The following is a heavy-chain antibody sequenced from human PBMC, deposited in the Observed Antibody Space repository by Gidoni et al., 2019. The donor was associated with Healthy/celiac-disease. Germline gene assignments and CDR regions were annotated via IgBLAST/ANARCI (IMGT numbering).Heavy chain of an antibody. J-gene: IGHJ4*02. V-gene: IGHV3-21*01. CDR3: ARTGSPYGDGFYYFDY. D-gene: IGHD4-17*01. Sequence: EVQLVESGGGLVTPGGSLRLSCAASGFTFSRYSMNWVRQAPGKGLEWVSSISSSSSYIYYADSVKGRFTISRDNAKNSLYLQMNSLRAEDTAVYYCARTGSPYGDGFYYFDYWGQGTLVTVSS. CDR2: ISSSSSYI. CDR1: GFTFSRYS.